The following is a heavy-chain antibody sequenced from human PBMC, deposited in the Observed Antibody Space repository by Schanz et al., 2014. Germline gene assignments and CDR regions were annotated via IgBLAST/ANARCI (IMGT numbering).Heavy chain of an antibody. V-gene: IGHV3-23*01. CDR2: ISGGGGTT. CDR3: AKDGPGGSGSYSADGGMDV. D-gene: IGHD3-10*01. CDR1: GFNFSDYA. J-gene: IGHJ6*02. Sequence: EVHLLESGGGLVPPGGSLRLSCAASGFNFSDYAMCWVRQAPGKGLEWVSAISGGGGTTYYTDSVKGRFTLSRDNSKSTLYLQMNSLRAEDTAVYYCAKDGPGGSGSYSADGGMDVWGQGTTVTVSS.